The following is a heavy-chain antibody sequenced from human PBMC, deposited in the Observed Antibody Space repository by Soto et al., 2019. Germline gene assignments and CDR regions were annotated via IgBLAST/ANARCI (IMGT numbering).Heavy chain of an antibody. CDR3: SRGVLV. Sequence: QVQLQESGPGLVKPSQTLSLTCTVSGGSINSGGYCWSWIRQHPGKGLDWIGCISYGGSTSYNPSVKSRVTVSVDTAKNQFSLKLTSVTAADTAVYYCSRGVLVWGQGALITVSS. CDR1: GGSINSGGYC. CDR2: ISYGGST. D-gene: IGHD1-1*01. V-gene: IGHV4-31*03. J-gene: IGHJ4*02.